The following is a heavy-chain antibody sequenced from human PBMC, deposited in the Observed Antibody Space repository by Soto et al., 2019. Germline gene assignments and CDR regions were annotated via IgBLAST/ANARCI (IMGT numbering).Heavy chain of an antibody. CDR2: INPKSGGT. Sequence: MVSCKASGYSFTDYHIHWVRQAPGQGLEWLGRINPKSGGTSTAQKFQGWVTMTTDTSISTASMELTRLTSDDTAIYYCARGDSTDCSNGVCSFFYNHDMDVWGQGTTVTVSS. D-gene: IGHD2-8*01. V-gene: IGHV1-2*04. CDR3: ARGDSTDCSNGVCSFFYNHDMDV. CDR1: GYSFTDYH. J-gene: IGHJ6*02.